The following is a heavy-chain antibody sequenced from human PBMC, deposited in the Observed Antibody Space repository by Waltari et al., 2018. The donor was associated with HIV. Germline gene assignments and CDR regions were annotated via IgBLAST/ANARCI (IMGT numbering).Heavy chain of an antibody. V-gene: IGHV3-20*01. Sequence: EVRLVASAVDVVRPGVPLVVLASDSGVAFNASGATSVRQAPGKGLEWVSGINWNGGSTGYADSVKGRFTISRDNAKKSLYLQMNSVRAEDTALYHCAREITYYYDSSGYVAFDIWGQGTMVTASS. CDR3: AREITYYYDSSGYVAFDI. CDR2: INWNGGST. CDR1: GVAFNASG. D-gene: IGHD3-22*01. J-gene: IGHJ3*02.